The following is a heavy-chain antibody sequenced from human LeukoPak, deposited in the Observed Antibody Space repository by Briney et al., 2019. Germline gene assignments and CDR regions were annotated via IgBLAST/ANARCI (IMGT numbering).Heavy chain of an antibody. D-gene: IGHD2-15*01. CDR3: ARVYCSGGNCFHFDY. V-gene: IGHV4-4*07. CDR2: MYSSGLT. Sequence: SETLSLTCTISGGSISGYYWSWMRQPAGKGLDWIGRMYSSGLTDYDPSLKRRATMSLDTSKNQFSLKLSSVTAADTAMYYCARVYCSGGNCFHFDYWGQGTLVTVSS. CDR1: GGSISGYY. J-gene: IGHJ4*02.